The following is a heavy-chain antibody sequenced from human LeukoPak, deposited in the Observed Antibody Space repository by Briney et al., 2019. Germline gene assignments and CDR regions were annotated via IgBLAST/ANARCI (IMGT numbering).Heavy chain of an antibody. J-gene: IGHJ4*02. CDR1: GLTSTTAW. CDR2: ISSSSSTI. V-gene: IGHV3-48*01. CDR3: ARDARIVGDFDY. Sequence: GGSLTLSCAISGLTSTTAWMTWVRQAPGKGLEWVSYISSSSSTIYYADSVKGRFTISRDNAKNSLYLQMNSLRAEDTAVYYCARDARIVGDFDYWGQGTLVTVSS. D-gene: IGHD2/OR15-2a*01.